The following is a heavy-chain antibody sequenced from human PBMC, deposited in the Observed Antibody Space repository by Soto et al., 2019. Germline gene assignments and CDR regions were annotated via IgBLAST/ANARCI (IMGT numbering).Heavy chain of an antibody. V-gene: IGHV1-8*01. CDR3: AIARGDGGMDV. J-gene: IGHJ6*04. D-gene: IGHD3-10*01. CDR1: GYTFTSYD. CDR2: MNPNSGNT. Sequence: QVQLVQSGAEVKKPGASVKVSCKASGYTFTSYDIIWVRQATGQGLEWMGCMNPNSGNTGYAQNFQGRVTMIRNTPLSTDYVEVNSLRSECTAVYYCAIARGDGGMDVWGLGPTVTVAS.